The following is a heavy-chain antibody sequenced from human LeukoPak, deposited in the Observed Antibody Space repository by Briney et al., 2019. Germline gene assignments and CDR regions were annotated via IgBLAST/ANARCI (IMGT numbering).Heavy chain of an antibody. D-gene: IGHD4-23*01. CDR1: GYSFNTYW. J-gene: IGHJ4*02. CDR3: ASRPFETTVVPWDFY. CDR2: IRPMNSDV. Sequence: GEALQISCQGSGYSFNTYWVDWVRQLPAEGLEWMGIIRPMNSDVRYSPSFQGQVTISADKSINTAYLQWSSLTASDTAMYYCASRPFETTVVPWDFYWGQGTQVTVSS. V-gene: IGHV5-51*01.